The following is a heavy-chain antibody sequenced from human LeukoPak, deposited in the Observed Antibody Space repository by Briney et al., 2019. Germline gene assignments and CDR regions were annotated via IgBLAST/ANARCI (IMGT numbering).Heavy chain of an antibody. V-gene: IGHV1-69*01. CDR3: ARLGYSSSSWDYYYMDV. D-gene: IGHD6-6*01. Sequence: GASVKVSCKASGGTFNSYAISWVGQAPGQGREWMGGIIPIFGTANYAQKFQGRLTITPDESTSTAYMELSSLRSEDTAVYYCARLGYSSSSWDYYYMDVWGKGTTVTVSS. CDR2: IIPIFGTA. CDR1: GGTFNSYA. J-gene: IGHJ6*03.